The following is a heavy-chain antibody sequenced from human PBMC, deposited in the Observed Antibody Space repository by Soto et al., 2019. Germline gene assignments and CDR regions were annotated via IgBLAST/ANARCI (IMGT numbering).Heavy chain of an antibody. J-gene: IGHJ4*02. CDR2: IIPIFGTS. D-gene: IGHD2-15*01. V-gene: IGHV1-69*01. Sequence: QVQLVQSGAEVKKPGSSVKVSCKASGGTFSSYAISWVRQAPGQGLEWMGGIIPIFGTSNYTQKFQRRVTITADESTSTAYMELSSLRSEDTAVYYCARAGDLGYCSGGSCLMFDYWGQGTLVTVSS. CDR1: GGTFSSYA. CDR3: ARAGDLGYCSGGSCLMFDY.